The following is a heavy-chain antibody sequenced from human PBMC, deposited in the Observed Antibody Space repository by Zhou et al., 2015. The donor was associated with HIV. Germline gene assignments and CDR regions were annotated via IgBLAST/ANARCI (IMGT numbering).Heavy chain of an antibody. Sequence: QVQLVQSGTKVRNPGASAQVSCKTSGYPFINYYVHWVRQAPGQGLEWMGIINPNNGGTTFSEKFQGRVTLTRETSTSTVYMEVNNLKSEDTAVYYCVLGRGLWLERGLLEFWGQGTLVIVSX. J-gene: IGHJ4*02. D-gene: IGHD6-19*01. CDR2: INPNNGGT. V-gene: IGHV1-46*01. CDR3: VLGRGLWLERGLLEF. CDR1: GYPFINYY.